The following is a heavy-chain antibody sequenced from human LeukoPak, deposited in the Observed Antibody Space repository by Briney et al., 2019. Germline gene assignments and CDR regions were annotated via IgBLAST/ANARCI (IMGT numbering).Heavy chain of an antibody. J-gene: IGHJ6*03. CDR1: GFTFDSFGNYA. D-gene: IGHD3-10*01. V-gene: IGHV3-9*01. Sequence: GRSLRLSCAASGFTFDSFGNYAMHWVRQAPGRCLEWVSSIRWNSGSIVYADSVKGRFTISRDNSKNTLHLQMNSLRAEDTALYYCARDRYYGSENYYYYYHMDVWGTGTTVTVSS. CDR2: IRWNSGSI. CDR3: ARDRYYGSENYYYYYHMDV.